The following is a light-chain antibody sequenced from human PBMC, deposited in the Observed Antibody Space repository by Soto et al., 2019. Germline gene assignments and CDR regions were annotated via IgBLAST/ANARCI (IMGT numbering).Light chain of an antibody. Sequence: QSVLTQPPSASGTPGQKVTISCSGSSSNIGSNNVNWYQQLPGTAPKLLMDTNNQRPSGVPARFFGSKPGTSASLASSGLQSEDEADYYCAAWDASVNGYVFGSGTKVTVL. J-gene: IGLJ1*01. CDR1: SSNIGSNN. CDR2: TNN. CDR3: AAWDASVNGYV. V-gene: IGLV1-44*01.